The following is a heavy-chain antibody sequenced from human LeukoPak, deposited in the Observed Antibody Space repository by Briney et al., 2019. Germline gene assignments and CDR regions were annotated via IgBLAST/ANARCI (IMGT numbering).Heavy chain of an antibody. Sequence: ASVNVSCKGSGYTFTNFGISWVRQAPGQGLEWMGWINTNTGNPTYAQGFTGRFVFSLDTSVSTAYLQISSLKAEDTAVYYCARGLLWFGERISQLDYWGQGTLVTVSS. V-gene: IGHV7-4-1*02. CDR3: ARGLLWFGERISQLDY. D-gene: IGHD3-10*01. CDR1: GYTFTNFG. J-gene: IGHJ4*02. CDR2: INTNTGNP.